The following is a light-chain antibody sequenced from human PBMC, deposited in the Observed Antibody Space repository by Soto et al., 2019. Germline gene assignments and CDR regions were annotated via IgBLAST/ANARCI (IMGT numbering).Light chain of an antibody. Sequence: EIQMTQSPSTLSASVGDRVTIACRASQGISSYLAWYQQKPGKAPNLLIYDASTLQSGVPSRFSGSGSGTDFTLTISSLQPEDFATYYCQQANSFPLTFGGGTKVDI. CDR2: DAS. CDR1: QGISSY. V-gene: IGKV1-12*01. J-gene: IGKJ4*01. CDR3: QQANSFPLT.